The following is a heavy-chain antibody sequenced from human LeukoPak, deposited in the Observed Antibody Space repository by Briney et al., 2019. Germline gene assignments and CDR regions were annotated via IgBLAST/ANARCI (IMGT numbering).Heavy chain of an antibody. CDR3: ARDLVWELPYYYYGMDV. J-gene: IGHJ6*02. CDR1: GYTFTSYG. Sequence: GASVKVSCKASGYTFTSYGISWVRQAPGQGLEWMGWISAYNGNTNYAQKLQGRVTMTTDTSTSTAYMELRSLRSDVTAVYYCARDLVWELPYYYYGMDVWGQGTTVTVSS. V-gene: IGHV1-18*01. CDR2: ISAYNGNT. D-gene: IGHD1-26*01.